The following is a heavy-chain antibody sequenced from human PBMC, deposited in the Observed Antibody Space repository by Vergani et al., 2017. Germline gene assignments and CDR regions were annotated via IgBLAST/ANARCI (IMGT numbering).Heavy chain of an antibody. V-gene: IGHV7-4-1*02. D-gene: IGHD3-22*01. CDR3: TREALQYYYDSSGPVDY. Sequence: QVQLVQSGSELKKPGASVKVSCKASGYTFTSYAMNWVRQAPGQGLEWMGWINTNTGNPTYAQGFTGRFVFSLDTSVSTAYLQISSLKAEDTAVYYCTREALQYYYDSSGPVDYWGQGTLVTVSS. CDR2: INTNTGNP. J-gene: IGHJ4*02. CDR1: GYTFTSYA.